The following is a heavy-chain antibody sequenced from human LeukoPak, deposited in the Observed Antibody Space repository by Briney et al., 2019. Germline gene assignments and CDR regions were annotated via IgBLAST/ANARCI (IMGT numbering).Heavy chain of an antibody. D-gene: IGHD3-3*02. V-gene: IGHV3-53*04. Sequence: PGGSLRLSCAASGFTISSNFMSWVRQAPGKGLEWVSVIYSGGSTYYPDSVKGRFTISRHNSKNTLYLQMNSLRAEDTAVYYCARLYGTFLEWSPYFDYWGQGTLVTVSS. CDR1: GFTISSNF. CDR2: IYSGGST. J-gene: IGHJ4*02. CDR3: ARLYGTFLEWSPYFDY.